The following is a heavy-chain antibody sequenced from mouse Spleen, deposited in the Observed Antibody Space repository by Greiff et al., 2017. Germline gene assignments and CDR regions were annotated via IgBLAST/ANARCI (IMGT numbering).Heavy chain of an antibody. V-gene: IGHV1-42*01. D-gene: IGHD3-2*02. J-gene: IGHJ3*01. Sequence: EVQLQQSGPELVKPGASVKISCKASGYSFTGYYMNWVKQSPEKSLEWIGEINPSTGGTTYNQKFKAKATVTVDKSSSTAYMQLKSLTSEDSAVYYCARPGAQASFPYWGQGTLVTVSA. CDR1: GYSFTGYY. CDR2: INPSTGGT. CDR3: ARPGAQASFPY.